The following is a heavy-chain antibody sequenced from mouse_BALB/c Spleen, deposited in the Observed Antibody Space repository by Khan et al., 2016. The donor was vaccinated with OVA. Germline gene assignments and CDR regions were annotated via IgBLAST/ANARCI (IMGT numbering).Heavy chain of an antibody. J-gene: IGHJ4*01. D-gene: IGHD2-1*01. CDR3: ARRRCNYEAYDMDY. Sequence: MQLEESGAELVKPGASVKLSCTASGFNIKDTYIHWVKQRPEQGLEWIGRIDPANGNTKYDPKFLGKVTITADTSSNTAYLQLSSLTYEDSAVYCGARRRCNYEAYDMDYWGQGTSVTVSS. CDR1: GFNIKDTY. V-gene: IGHV14-3*02. CDR2: IDPANGNT.